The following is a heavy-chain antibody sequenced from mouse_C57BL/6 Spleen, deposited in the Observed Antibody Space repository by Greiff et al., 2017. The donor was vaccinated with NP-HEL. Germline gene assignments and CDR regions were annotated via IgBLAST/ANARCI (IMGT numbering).Heavy chain of an antibody. CDR3: ARGGYGPWFAY. J-gene: IGHJ3*01. CDR1: GYAFSSSW. Sequence: VQRVESGPELVKPGASVKISCKASGYAFSSSWMNWVKQRPGKGLEWIGRIYPGDGDTNYNGKFKGKATLTADKSSSTAYMQLSSLTSEDSAVYFCARGGYGPWFAYWGQGTLVTVSA. D-gene: IGHD2-10*02. CDR2: IYPGDGDT. V-gene: IGHV1-82*01.